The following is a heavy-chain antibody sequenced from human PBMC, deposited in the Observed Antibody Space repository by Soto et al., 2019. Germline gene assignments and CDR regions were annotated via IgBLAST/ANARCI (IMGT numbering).Heavy chain of an antibody. CDR1: GGSISSGGYY. CDR2: IYYSGST. Sequence: LSLSCTVSGGSISSGGYYWSWIRQHPGKGLEWIGYIYYSGSTYYNPSLKSRATISVDTSKNQFSLKLSSVTAADTAVYYCARDPPYYSDSSGYYYGFPLGYYYYGMDVWGQGTTVTVSS. J-gene: IGHJ6*02. D-gene: IGHD3-22*01. CDR3: ARDPPYYSDSSGYYYGFPLGYYYYGMDV. V-gene: IGHV4-31*03.